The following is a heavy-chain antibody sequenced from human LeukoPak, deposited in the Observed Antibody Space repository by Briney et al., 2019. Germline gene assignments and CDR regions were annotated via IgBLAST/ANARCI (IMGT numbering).Heavy chain of an antibody. CDR3: ARGGTFVSDY. D-gene: IGHD1-1*01. CDR1: GFTFSTFW. J-gene: IGHJ4*02. Sequence: GGSLRLSCAASGFTFSTFWMSWARQAPGKGLEWVANIKSDGSEKYYVDSMKGRFTVSRDNAKNSLYLQMDSLRAEDTAVYYCARGGTFVSDYWGQGTLVTVSS. CDR2: IKSDGSEK. V-gene: IGHV3-7*01.